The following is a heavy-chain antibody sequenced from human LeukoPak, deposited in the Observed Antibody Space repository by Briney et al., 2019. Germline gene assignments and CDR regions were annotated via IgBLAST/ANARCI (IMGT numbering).Heavy chain of an antibody. CDR1: GYTFTSYG. CDR2: ISAYNGNT. Sequence: ASVKVSCKASGYTFTSYGISWVRQAPGQGLEWMGWISAYNGNTNYAQKLQGRVTMTTDTSTSTAYMELRSLRSDDTAVYYCARDYGIAVAGFFSVGGFRMDVRGQGTTVTVSS. D-gene: IGHD6-19*01. CDR3: ARDYGIAVAGFFSVGGFRMDV. J-gene: IGHJ6*02. V-gene: IGHV1-18*01.